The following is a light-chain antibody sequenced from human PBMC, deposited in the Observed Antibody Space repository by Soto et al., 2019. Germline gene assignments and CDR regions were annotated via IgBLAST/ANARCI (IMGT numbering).Light chain of an antibody. CDR3: QQYNNWPPYT. Sequence: EMVMTQSPATLSVSPGERATLSCRASHSIGSKLAWHQQKPGQPPRLLIYDASIRATGIPARFSGSRSGTEFTLTISSLQSEDFAVYYCQQYNNWPPYTFGQGTKLEIK. CDR2: DAS. V-gene: IGKV3-15*01. J-gene: IGKJ2*01. CDR1: HSIGSK.